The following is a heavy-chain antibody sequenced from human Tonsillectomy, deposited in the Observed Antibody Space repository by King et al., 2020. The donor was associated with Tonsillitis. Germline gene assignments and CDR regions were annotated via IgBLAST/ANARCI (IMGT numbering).Heavy chain of an antibody. Sequence: VQLVESGAEVKKPGSSVKVSCKAAGGTFSSHAISWGRQAPGQWLEWMGGIIPIFGTANYEQNFKGRVTITADESTSTAYMELSSLRSEDTAVYFCARGRYSYGIFDYWGQGTLVTVSS. D-gene: IGHD5-18*01. CDR3: ARGRYSYGIFDY. V-gene: IGHV1-69*01. J-gene: IGHJ4*02. CDR2: IIPIFGTA. CDR1: GGTFSSHA.